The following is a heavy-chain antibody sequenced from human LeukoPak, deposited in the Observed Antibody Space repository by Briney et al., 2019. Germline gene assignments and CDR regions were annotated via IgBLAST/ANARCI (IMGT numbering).Heavy chain of an antibody. V-gene: IGHV4-4*07. CDR3: ARGGGYSGYRNWFDP. D-gene: IGHD5-12*01. CDR1: GGSISSYY. Sequence: SPSETLSLTCTVSGGSISSYYWSWIRQPAGKGLEWIGRIYTSGSTNYNPSLKSRVTMSVDTSKNQFSLKLSSVTAADTAVYYCARGGGYSGYRNWFDPWGQGTLVTVSS. J-gene: IGHJ5*02. CDR2: IYTSGST.